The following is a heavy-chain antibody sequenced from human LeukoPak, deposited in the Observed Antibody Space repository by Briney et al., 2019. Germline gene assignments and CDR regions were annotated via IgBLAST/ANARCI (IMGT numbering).Heavy chain of an antibody. Sequence: PSETLSLTCTVSGGSISSYYWGWIRQPPGKGLEWIGYIYYSGSTNCNPSLKSRVTISVDTSKNQFSLKLSSVTAADTAVYYCASTYSSGWYLAFDIWGQGTMVTVSS. CDR2: IYYSGST. D-gene: IGHD6-19*01. CDR1: GGSISSYY. CDR3: ASTYSSGWYLAFDI. J-gene: IGHJ3*02. V-gene: IGHV4-59*08.